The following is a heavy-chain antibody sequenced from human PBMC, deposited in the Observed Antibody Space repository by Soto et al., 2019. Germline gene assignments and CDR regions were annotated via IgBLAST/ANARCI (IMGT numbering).Heavy chain of an antibody. D-gene: IGHD2-15*01. CDR1: GFTFSSYG. CDR2: ISYDGSNK. J-gene: IGHJ6*02. Sequence: QPGGSLRLSCAASGFTFSSYGMHWVRQAPGKGLEWVAVISYDGSNKYYADSVKGRFTISRDNSKNTLYLQMNSLRAEDTAVYYCAKELGYCSGGSCYSYYYYYGMDVWGQGTTVTVSS. CDR3: AKELGYCSGGSCYSYYYYYGMDV. V-gene: IGHV3-30*18.